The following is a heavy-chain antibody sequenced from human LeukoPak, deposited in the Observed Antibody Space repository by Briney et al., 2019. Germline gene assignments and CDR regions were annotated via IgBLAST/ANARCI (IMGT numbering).Heavy chain of an antibody. J-gene: IGHJ4*02. Sequence: GASVKVSCKASGYTFTSFGIRWVRQAPGQGLEWMGWINPNSGGTNYAQKFQGRVTMTRDTSISTAYMELSRLRSDDTAVYYCARDPYDFWSGEEYYFDYWGQGTLVTVSS. CDR2: INPNSGGT. CDR1: GYTFTSFG. CDR3: ARDPYDFWSGEEYYFDY. D-gene: IGHD3-3*01. V-gene: IGHV1-2*02.